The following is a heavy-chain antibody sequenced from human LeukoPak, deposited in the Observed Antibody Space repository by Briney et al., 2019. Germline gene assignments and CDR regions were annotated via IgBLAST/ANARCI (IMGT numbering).Heavy chain of an antibody. D-gene: IGHD2-2*03. CDR2: IYFDANT. Sequence: RPSETLSPTFAVSCISIYNTIYYLGWLRQPPGKGLEWIGNIYFDANTYYNLSLKRRLTISVDTSKNKFSLKLSSVTEAETAVYYCARLFRVGYCSTASCNWFDPWGQGTLVIVSS. V-gene: IGHV4-39*07. CDR3: ARLFRVGYCSTASCNWFDP. J-gene: IGHJ5*02. CDR1: CISIYNTIYY.